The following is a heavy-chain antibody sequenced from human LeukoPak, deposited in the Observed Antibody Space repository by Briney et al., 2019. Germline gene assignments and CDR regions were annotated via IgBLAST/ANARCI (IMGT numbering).Heavy chain of an antibody. Sequence: PGGSLRLSCAASGFTFSSYGMHWVRQAPGKGLEWAAFIRYDGGNKYHADSVKGRFTISRDNSKNTLHLQMNSLRAEDTAVYYCAKSAKSPSPYGDYALHFDYWGQGTLVTVPS. CDR3: AKSAKSPSPYGDYALHFDY. CDR2: IRYDGGNK. D-gene: IGHD4-17*01. V-gene: IGHV3-30*02. J-gene: IGHJ4*02. CDR1: GFTFSSYG.